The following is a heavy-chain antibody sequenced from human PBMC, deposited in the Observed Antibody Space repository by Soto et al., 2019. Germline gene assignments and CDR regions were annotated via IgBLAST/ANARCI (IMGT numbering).Heavy chain of an antibody. CDR3: ASLVPAAIPYYYGMDV. CDR1: GGSISSSSYY. J-gene: IGHJ6*02. CDR2: IYYSGST. Sequence: PSETLSLTCTVSGGSISSSSYYWGWIRQPPGKGLEWIGSIYYSGSTYYNPSLKSRVTISVDTSKNQFSLKLSSVTAADTAVYHCASLVPAAIPYYYGMDVWGQGTTVTVSS. D-gene: IGHD2-2*01. V-gene: IGHV4-39*01.